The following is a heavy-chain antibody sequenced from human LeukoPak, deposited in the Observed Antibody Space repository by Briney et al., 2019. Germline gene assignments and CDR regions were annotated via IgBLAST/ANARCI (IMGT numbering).Heavy chain of an antibody. D-gene: IGHD2-15*01. CDR1: GFTFSSYA. J-gene: IGHJ4*02. V-gene: IGHV3-30-3*01. Sequence: PGGSLRLSCAASGFTFSSYAMHWVRQAPGKGLEWVAIISYDGNNKYYADSVKGRFTISGDNSKNTLYLQMNSLRAEDTAVYYCAKDVVVGISGSGGQGPLVTVS. CDR2: ISYDGNNK. CDR3: AKDVVVGISGS.